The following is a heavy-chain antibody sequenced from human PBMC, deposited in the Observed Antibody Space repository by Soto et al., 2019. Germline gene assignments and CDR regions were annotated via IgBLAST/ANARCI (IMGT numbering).Heavy chain of an antibody. Sequence: QLQLQESGSGPVKPSQTLSLTCAVSGGSISSGGYSWSWLRQPPGKGPEWIGYIYHGGSTYYNPSLNSRVTISPDRSKNQFSLMLNSVTAADAAVYSCARVPSPWGQGTLVTVSS. CDR2: IYHGGST. CDR3: ARVPSP. V-gene: IGHV4-30-2*01. J-gene: IGHJ5*02. CDR1: GGSISSGGYS.